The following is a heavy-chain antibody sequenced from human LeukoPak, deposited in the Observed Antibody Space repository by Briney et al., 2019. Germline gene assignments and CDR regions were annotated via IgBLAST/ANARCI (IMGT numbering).Heavy chain of an antibody. Sequence: ASVKVSCKASGYTFTSYDINWVRQATGQGLEWMGWMNPNSGNTGYAQKFQGRVTITRNTSISTAYMELSSLRSEDTAVYYCARGLGSSSLSLSDYWGQGTLVTVSS. CDR3: ARGLGSSSLSLSDY. CDR2: MNPNSGNT. V-gene: IGHV1-8*03. CDR1: GYTFTSYD. J-gene: IGHJ4*02. D-gene: IGHD6-6*01.